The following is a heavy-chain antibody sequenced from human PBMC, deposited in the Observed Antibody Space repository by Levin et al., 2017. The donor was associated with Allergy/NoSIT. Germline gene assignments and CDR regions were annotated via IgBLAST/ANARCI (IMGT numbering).Heavy chain of an antibody. V-gene: IGHV3-7*01. CDR3: APDPRYSSGWSNPYFDY. Sequence: GGSLRLSCAASGFTFSSYWMSWVRQAPGKGLEWVANIKQDGSEKYYVDSVKGRFTISRDNAKNSLYLQMNSLRAEDTAVYYCAPDPRYSSGWSNPYFDYWGQGTLVTVSS. J-gene: IGHJ4*02. CDR1: GFTFSSYW. D-gene: IGHD6-19*01. CDR2: IKQDGSEK.